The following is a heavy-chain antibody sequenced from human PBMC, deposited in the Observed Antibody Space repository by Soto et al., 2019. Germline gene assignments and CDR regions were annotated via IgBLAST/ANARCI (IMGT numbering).Heavy chain of an antibody. D-gene: IGHD1-26*01. J-gene: IGHJ4*01. Sequence: GGSLRLSCAASGSTFSSSAMSWVRQAPGKGLEWVSSIDTVLTTYYADSLKGQFTISRDNSKNTVYLQMHSLRTDDTAVYYCAKDQWELLHWGQGILVTVSS. V-gene: IGHV3-23*01. CDR3: AKDQWELLH. CDR2: IDTVLTT. CDR1: GSTFSSSA.